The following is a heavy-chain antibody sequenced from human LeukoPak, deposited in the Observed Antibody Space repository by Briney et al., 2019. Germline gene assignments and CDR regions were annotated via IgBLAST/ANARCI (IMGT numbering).Heavy chain of an antibody. CDR2: IKQDGSEK. Sequence: GGSLRLSCAASGFTFSNYWMSWVRQAPGKGLEWVANIKQDGSEKYYVDSVKGRFTISRDNAKNSLYLQMNSLRAEDTAVYYCARDRGSSCHDYWGQGTLVTVSS. CDR1: GFTFSNYW. CDR3: ARDRGSSCHDY. V-gene: IGHV3-7*03. D-gene: IGHD2-15*01. J-gene: IGHJ4*02.